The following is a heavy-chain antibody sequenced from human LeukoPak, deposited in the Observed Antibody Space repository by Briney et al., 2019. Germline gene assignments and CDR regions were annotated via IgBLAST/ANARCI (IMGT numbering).Heavy chain of an antibody. CDR1: GYTFTGYY. V-gene: IGHV1-2*02. CDR2: INPNNGDT. D-gene: IGHD1-14*01. Sequence: SVKVSCKASGYTFTGYYMHWVRQAPGQGLGWMGWINPNNGDTQYAQKFQGTVTMTRDTSISTAYMELSSLRSDDTAVYYCARGVAGVYFYYYMDVWGKGTTVTVSS. J-gene: IGHJ6*03. CDR3: ARGVAGVYFYYYMDV.